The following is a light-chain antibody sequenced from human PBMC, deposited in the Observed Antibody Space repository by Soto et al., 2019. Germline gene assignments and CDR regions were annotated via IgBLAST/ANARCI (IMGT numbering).Light chain of an antibody. V-gene: IGLV2-11*01. CDR3: CSYAGNYSWV. Sequence: ALTQPRSVSGSPGQSVTISCTGTSSDVGGYNYVSWYQQHPGEAPKLMIYDVTKRPSGVPDRFSGSKSGNTASLTISGLQAEDETDYFCCSYAGNYSWVFGGGTKVTVL. J-gene: IGLJ3*02. CDR2: DVT. CDR1: SSDVGGYNY.